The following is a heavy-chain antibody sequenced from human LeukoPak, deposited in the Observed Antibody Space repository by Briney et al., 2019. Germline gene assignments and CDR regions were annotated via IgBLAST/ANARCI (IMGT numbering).Heavy chain of an antibody. Sequence: ASGTLSCKASAYTFTCYYMHWVRQAPGQGLEWMGWITPNSSGTNNAQKSQGRVTMTSATSISTAYMELSRLRSDDTTVYYCASGREIFGVVTTPINYWGQGTLVTASS. V-gene: IGHV1-2*02. J-gene: IGHJ4*02. CDR3: ASGREIFGVVTTPINY. CDR1: AYTFTCYY. D-gene: IGHD3-3*01. CDR2: ITPNSSGT.